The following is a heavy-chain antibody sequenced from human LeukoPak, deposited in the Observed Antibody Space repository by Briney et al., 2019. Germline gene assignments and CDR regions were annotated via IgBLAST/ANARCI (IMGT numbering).Heavy chain of an antibody. CDR1: GGSISSSSYY. CDR2: IYYSGST. Sequence: SETLSLTCTVSGGSISSSSYYWGWIRQPPGKGLEWIGSIYYSGSTYYNPSLKSRVTISVDTSKNRFSLKLSSVTAADTAVYYCARHGQGIVVVPAAIGRYWGQGTLVTVSS. CDR3: ARHGQGIVVVPAAIGRY. V-gene: IGHV4-39*01. J-gene: IGHJ4*02. D-gene: IGHD2-2*02.